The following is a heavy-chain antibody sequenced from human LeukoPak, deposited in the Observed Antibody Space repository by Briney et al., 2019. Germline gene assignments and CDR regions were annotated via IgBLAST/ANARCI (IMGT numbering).Heavy chain of an antibody. D-gene: IGHD3-3*01. CDR3: ARGPPYYDFWSGYYH. Sequence: SETLSLTCAVYGGSFSGYYWSWIRQPPGKGLEWIGEINHSGSTNYNPSLKSRVTISVGTSKNQFSLKLSSVTAADTAVYYCARGPPYYDFWSGYYHWGQGTLVTVSS. J-gene: IGHJ4*02. V-gene: IGHV4-34*01. CDR1: GGSFSGYY. CDR2: INHSGST.